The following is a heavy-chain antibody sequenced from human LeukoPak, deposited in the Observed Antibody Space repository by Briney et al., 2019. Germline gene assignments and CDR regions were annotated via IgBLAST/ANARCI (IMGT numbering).Heavy chain of an antibody. Sequence: PSETLSLTCTVSGGSISSYYWSWIRQPPGKGLEWIGEINHSGSTNYNPSLKSRVTISVDTSKNQFSLKLSSVTAADTAVYYCARGQWELLYAFDIWGQGTMVTVSS. CDR3: ARGQWELLYAFDI. CDR1: GGSISSYY. CDR2: INHSGST. D-gene: IGHD1-26*01. V-gene: IGHV4-34*01. J-gene: IGHJ3*02.